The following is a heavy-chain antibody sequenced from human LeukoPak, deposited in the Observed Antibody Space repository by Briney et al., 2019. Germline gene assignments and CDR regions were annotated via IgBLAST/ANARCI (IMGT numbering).Heavy chain of an antibody. CDR3: ARGRGTGIAAAGTDY. V-gene: IGHV1-2*02. D-gene: IGHD6-13*01. CDR1: GYTFTSYG. J-gene: IGHJ4*02. Sequence: ASVKVSCKASGYTFTSYGISWVRQAPGQGLEWMGWINPNSGGTNYAQKFQGRVTMTRDTSISTAYMELSRLRSDDTAVYYCARGRGTGIAAAGTDYWGQGTLVTVSS. CDR2: INPNSGGT.